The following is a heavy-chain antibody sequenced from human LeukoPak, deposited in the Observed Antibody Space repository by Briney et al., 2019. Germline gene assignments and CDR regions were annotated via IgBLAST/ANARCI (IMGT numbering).Heavy chain of an antibody. V-gene: IGHV3-53*01. J-gene: IGHJ5*02. CDR3: RVCGGDCSLIDT. CDR1: DLPVRSNY. Sequence: GGSLRLSCAASDLPVRSNYMSWVRQAPGKGLECVSYISRDSSTTYAASVKGRFTTSRDNSGNTLYLQMNNLKTEDTAVYYCRVCGGDCSLIDTWGQGTLVTVSS. D-gene: IGHD2-21*02. CDR2: ISRDSST.